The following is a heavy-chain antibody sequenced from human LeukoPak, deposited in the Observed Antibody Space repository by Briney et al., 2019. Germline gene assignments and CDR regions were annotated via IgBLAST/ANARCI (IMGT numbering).Heavy chain of an antibody. J-gene: IGHJ4*02. CDR1: GFTFTSSA. V-gene: IGHV1-58*02. D-gene: IGHD2-2*01. Sequence: SVKVSCKASGFTFTSSAMQWVRQARGQRLEWIGWIVVGSGNTNYAQKFQERVTITRDMSTNTAYMELSSLRSEDSAVYYCAAAPTFVTNYALLDYWGQGTLVTVSS. CDR2: IVVGSGNT. CDR3: AAAPTFVTNYALLDY.